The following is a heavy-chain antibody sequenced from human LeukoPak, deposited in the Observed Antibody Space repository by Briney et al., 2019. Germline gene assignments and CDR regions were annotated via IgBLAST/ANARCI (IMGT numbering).Heavy chain of an antibody. CDR3: ARTLYSHDSSGRWGY. CDR2: ISSSSSTI. V-gene: IGHV3-48*04. D-gene: IGHD3-22*01. CDR1: GFTFSSYS. Sequence: GGSLRLSCAASGFTFSSYSMNWVRQAPGKGLEWVSYISSSSSTIYYADSVKGRFTISRDNAKNSLYLQMNSLRAEDTAVYYCARTLYSHDSSGRWGYWGQGTLVTVSS. J-gene: IGHJ4*02.